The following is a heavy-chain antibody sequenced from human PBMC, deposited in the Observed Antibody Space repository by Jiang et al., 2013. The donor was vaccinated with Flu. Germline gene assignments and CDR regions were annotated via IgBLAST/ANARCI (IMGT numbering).Heavy chain of an antibody. D-gene: IGHD6-13*01. Sequence: GSGLVKPSETLSLTCTVSGGSISSYYWSWIRQPPGKGLEWIGYIYYSGSTNYNPSLKSRVTISVDTSKNQFSLKLSSVTAADTAVYYCARLPWGSSPAFDIWGQGTMVTVSS. CDR1: GGSISSYY. CDR2: IYYSGST. CDR3: ARLPWGSSPAFDI. J-gene: IGHJ3*02. V-gene: IGHV4-59*08.